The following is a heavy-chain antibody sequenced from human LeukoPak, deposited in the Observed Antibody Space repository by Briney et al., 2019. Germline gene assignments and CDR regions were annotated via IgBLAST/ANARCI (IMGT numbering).Heavy chain of an antibody. D-gene: IGHD2-2*01. J-gene: IGHJ5*02. CDR2: IYPSDSDT. CDR3: ARRGCSSTSCPSGAVSNWFAP. V-gene: IGHV5-51*01. CDR1: GYSFTSYW. Sequence: GESPKVSCKGSGYSFTSYWIGWVRQMPGKGLEWMGIIYPSDSDTRYSPSFQGQVTISADKSISTAYLQWSSLKASDTAMYYCARRGCSSTSCPSGAVSNWFAPWGQGTLVTVSS.